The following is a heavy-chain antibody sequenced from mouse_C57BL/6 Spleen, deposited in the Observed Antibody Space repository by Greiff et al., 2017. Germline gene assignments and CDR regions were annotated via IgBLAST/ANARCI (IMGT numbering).Heavy chain of an antibody. V-gene: IGHV6-3*01. Sequence: EVKLMESGGGLVQPGGSMKLSCVASGFTFSNYWMNWVRQSPEKGLEWVAQIRLKSDNYATHYAESVKGRFTTSRDDSKSSVYLQMNNLRAEDTGMYYCTGAGTWDYFDYWGQGTTLTVSS. CDR1: GFTFSNYW. CDR3: TGAGTWDYFDY. CDR2: IRLKSDNYAT. J-gene: IGHJ2*01. D-gene: IGHD4-1*01.